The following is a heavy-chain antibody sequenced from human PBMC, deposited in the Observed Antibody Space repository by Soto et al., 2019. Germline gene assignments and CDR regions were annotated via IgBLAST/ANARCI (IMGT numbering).Heavy chain of an antibody. CDR1: GGSISSGGYY. Sequence: QVQLQESGPGLVKPSQTLSLTCTVSGGSISSGGYYWSWILQHPGKGLEWIGYIYYSGSTYYNPSLKSRVTISVDTSKNQFSLKLSSVTAADTAVSYCARDAGVAGTPAFDIWGQGTMVTVSS. V-gene: IGHV4-31*03. J-gene: IGHJ3*02. CDR2: IYYSGST. CDR3: ARDAGVAGTPAFDI. D-gene: IGHD6-19*01.